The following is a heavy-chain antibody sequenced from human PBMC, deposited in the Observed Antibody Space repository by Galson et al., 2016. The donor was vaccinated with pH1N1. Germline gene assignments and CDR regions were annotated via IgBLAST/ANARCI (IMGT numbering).Heavy chain of an antibody. J-gene: IGHJ6*03. D-gene: IGHD3-22*01. CDR3: ARDRPYESRGYHYDSYYDMDV. CDR2: IYVSGTT. Sequence: ETLSLTCTVSGDSISNYYWSWIRQPAGKRLEWIGRIYVSGTTNYNPSLKSRVTMSVDTSKNQVSLRLSSVTAADTAVYYCARDRPYESRGYHYDSYYDMDVWGKGTTVTVSS. V-gene: IGHV4-4*07. CDR1: GDSISNYY.